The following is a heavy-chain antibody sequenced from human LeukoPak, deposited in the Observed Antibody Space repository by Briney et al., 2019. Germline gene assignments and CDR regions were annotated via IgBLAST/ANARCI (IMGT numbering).Heavy chain of an antibody. CDR1: DFTLSNYW. CDR3: AKDFTGYSDI. D-gene: IGHD5-12*01. Sequence: GGSLRLSCVDSDFTLSNYWVHWVRQPPGKGLVWVARINPDGRITNYADSVRGRFTISRDNAKNRLYLQMNSLRAEDTAVYYCAKDFTGYSDIWGQGTLVTVSS. J-gene: IGHJ4*02. V-gene: IGHV3-74*01. CDR2: INPDGRIT.